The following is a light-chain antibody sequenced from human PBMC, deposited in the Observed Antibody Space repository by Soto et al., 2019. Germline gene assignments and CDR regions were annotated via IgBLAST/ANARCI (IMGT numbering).Light chain of an antibody. J-gene: IGKJ1*01. CDR1: QSVSNY. V-gene: IGKV1-39*01. CDR2: GAS. Sequence: DIQLTQSPSSLSASLGDRVTMTFRASQSVSNYLNWYQQKPGKAPKLLIYGASSLQSGVPSRFSGSGSGTDFTLTISSLQPEDFAIYHCQQSYITPRTFGQGTKVDIK. CDR3: QQSYITPRT.